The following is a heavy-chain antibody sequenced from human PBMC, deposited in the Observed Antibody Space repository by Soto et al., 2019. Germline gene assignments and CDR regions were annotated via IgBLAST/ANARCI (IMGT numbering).Heavy chain of an antibody. J-gene: IGHJ6*03. D-gene: IGHD6-13*01. Sequence: GASVKVSCKASGYTFTGYYMHWVRQAPGQGLEWMGWINPNSGGTNYAQKFQGWVTMTRDTSISTAYMELSRLRSDDTAVYYCARGTKREYSSSWPTYYYYYMDVWGKGTTVTVSS. V-gene: IGHV1-2*04. CDR3: ARGTKREYSSSWPTYYYYYMDV. CDR2: INPNSGGT. CDR1: GYTFTGYY.